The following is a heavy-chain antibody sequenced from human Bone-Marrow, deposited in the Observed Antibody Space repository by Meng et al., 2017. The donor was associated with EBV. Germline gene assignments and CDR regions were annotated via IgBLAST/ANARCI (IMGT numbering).Heavy chain of an antibody. J-gene: IGHJ4*02. V-gene: IGHV3-21*01. CDR1: EFTVSSYS. CDR2: ISSSSSYI. Sequence: EVQLVESGGGLVKLGGSLRPSCAASEFTVSSYSMNWVRQAPGKGLEWVSSISSSSSYIYYADSVKGRFTISRDNAKNSLYLQMNSLRAEDTAVYYCARDGYSSSSMDYWGQGTLVTVSS. CDR3: ARDGYSSSSMDY. D-gene: IGHD6-6*01.